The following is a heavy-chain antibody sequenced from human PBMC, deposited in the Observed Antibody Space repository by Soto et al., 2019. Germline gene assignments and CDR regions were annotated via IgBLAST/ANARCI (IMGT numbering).Heavy chain of an antibody. D-gene: IGHD2-15*01. V-gene: IGHV3-7*03. CDR2: IKQDGSEN. J-gene: IGHJ4*02. Sequence: EVQLVESGGGLAQPGGSLRLSCVGSGFIFSSYWMSWVRQAPGKGPEWVANIKQDGSENQYVDSVRGRFTISRDNAKKSLYLQMNSLRAEDTAVYYCAIFGTDICYAFDYWGQGTLVTVS. CDR1: GFIFSSYW. CDR3: AIFGTDICYAFDY.